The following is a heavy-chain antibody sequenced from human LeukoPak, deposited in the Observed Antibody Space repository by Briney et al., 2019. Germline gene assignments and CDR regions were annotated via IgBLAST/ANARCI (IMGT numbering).Heavy chain of an antibody. Sequence: PSETLSLTCAVYGGSFSGYYWSWIRQHPGKGLEWIGYIYYSGSTYYNPSLKSRVTISVDTSKNQFSLKLSSVTAADTAVYYCARAIAAAANSWFDPWGQGTLVTVSS. V-gene: IGHV4-31*11. J-gene: IGHJ5*02. CDR1: GGSFSGYY. CDR3: ARAIAAAANSWFDP. D-gene: IGHD6-13*01. CDR2: IYYSGST.